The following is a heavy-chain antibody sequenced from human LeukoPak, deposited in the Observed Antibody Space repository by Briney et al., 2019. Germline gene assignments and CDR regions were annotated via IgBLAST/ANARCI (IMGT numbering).Heavy chain of an antibody. Sequence: GGSLRLSCAASGFTFSSYGMHWVRQAPGKGLECLSAFCSNGGSTYYANSVKGRFTISRDNSKNTLYLQMNSLRAEDTAVYYCAREGYCSSTSCYTLGDAFDIWGQGTMVTVSS. D-gene: IGHD2-2*02. V-gene: IGHV3-64*01. J-gene: IGHJ3*02. CDR2: FCSNGGST. CDR1: GFTFSSYG. CDR3: AREGYCSSTSCYTLGDAFDI.